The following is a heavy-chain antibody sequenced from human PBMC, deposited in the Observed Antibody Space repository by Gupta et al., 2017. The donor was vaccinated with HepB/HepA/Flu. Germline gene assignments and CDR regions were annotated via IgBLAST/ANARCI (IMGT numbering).Heavy chain of an antibody. J-gene: IGHJ5*02. CDR2: IYYSGST. Sequence: QLQLQESGPGLVKPSETLSFTCTVSGGSISSSSYYWGWIRQPPGKGLEWIGSIYYSGSTYYNPSLKSRVTISVDTSKNQFSLKLSSVTAADTAVYYCARQGDGYSSSWYRVNWFDPWGQGTLVTVSS. D-gene: IGHD6-13*01. CDR1: GGSISSSSYY. V-gene: IGHV4-39*01. CDR3: ARQGDGYSSSWYRVNWFDP.